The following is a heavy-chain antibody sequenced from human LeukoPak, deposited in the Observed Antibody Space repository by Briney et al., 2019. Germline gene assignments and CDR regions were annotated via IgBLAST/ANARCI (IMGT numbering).Heavy chain of an antibody. D-gene: IGHD3-22*01. CDR1: GFTFSSYN. Sequence: GGSLRLSCAASGFTFSSYNMHWVCQAPGKGLEYVSAIDSNGGSTYYANSVKGRFTISRDNSKNTLYLQMGSLRTEDMAVYCCARALTTGYYYPWGQGTLVTVSS. V-gene: IGHV3-64*01. CDR3: ARALTTGYYYP. J-gene: IGHJ5*02. CDR2: IDSNGGST.